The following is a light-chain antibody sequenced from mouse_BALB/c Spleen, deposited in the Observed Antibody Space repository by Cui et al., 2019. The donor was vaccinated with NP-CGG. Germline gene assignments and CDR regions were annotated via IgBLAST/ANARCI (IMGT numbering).Light chain of an antibody. V-gene: IGLV1*01. J-gene: IGLJ1*01. CDR2: GTN. CDR1: TGAVTTSNY. CDR3: ALWYSNHWV. Sequence: QAVVTQESALTTSPGETVTLTCRSSTGAVTTSNYANWVQEKPDHLFTVLIGGTNNRAPGVPARFSGSLIGDKAALTITGAQIEDEAIYFCALWYSNHWVFGGGTKLTVL.